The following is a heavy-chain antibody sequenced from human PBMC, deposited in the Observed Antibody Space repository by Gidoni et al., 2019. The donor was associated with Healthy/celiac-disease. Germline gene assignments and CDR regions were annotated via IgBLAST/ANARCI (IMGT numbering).Heavy chain of an antibody. Sequence: QVQLVQSGAEVKKPGASVKVSCKVSGYTLTELSMHWVRQAPGKGLEWMGGFDPEDGETIYAQKFQGRVTMTEDTSTDTAYMELSSLRSEDTAVYYCATAGVQLERRWDYYYMDVWGKGTTVTVSS. CDR1: GYTLTELS. J-gene: IGHJ6*03. D-gene: IGHD1-1*01. V-gene: IGHV1-24*01. CDR2: FDPEDGET. CDR3: ATAGVQLERRWDYYYMDV.